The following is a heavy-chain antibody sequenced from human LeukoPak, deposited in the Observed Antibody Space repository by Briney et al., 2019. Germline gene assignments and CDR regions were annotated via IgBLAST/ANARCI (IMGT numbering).Heavy chain of an antibody. CDR3: GSGCSGRTYYYYYMDV. V-gene: IGHV4-4*07. J-gene: IGHJ6*03. Sequence: SETLSLTCTVSGGSISSYYWSWIRQPAGRGLEWIGRIYTSGSTNYNPSLKSRVTMSVDTSKNQFSLKLSSVTAADTAVYYCGSGCSGRTYYYYYMDVWGKGTTVTVSS. CDR2: IYTSGST. CDR1: GGSISSYY. D-gene: IGHD3-10*02.